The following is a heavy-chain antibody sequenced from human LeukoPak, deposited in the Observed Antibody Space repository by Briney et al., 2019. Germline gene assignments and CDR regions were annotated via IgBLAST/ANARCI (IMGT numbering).Heavy chain of an antibody. CDR3: AKALDPWVRTVTTGAFDY. V-gene: IGHV3-30*02. CDR1: GFTFSSYG. CDR2: IRYDGSNK. D-gene: IGHD4-17*01. J-gene: IGHJ4*02. Sequence: PGGSLRLSCAASGFTFSSYGMHWVRQAPGKGLEWVAFIRYDGSNKYYADSVKGRFTISRDNSKNTLYLQMNSLRAEDTAVYYCAKALDPWVRTVTTGAFDYWGQGTLVTVSS.